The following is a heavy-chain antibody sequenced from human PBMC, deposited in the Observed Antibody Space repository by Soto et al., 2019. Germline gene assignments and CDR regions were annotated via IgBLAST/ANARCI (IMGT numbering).Heavy chain of an antibody. CDR2: ISSSSSYI. V-gene: IGHV3-21*01. CDR1: GCTFSSYS. Sequence: GGSRRLSCAASGCTFSSYSMNWVRQAPGKGLEWVSSISSSSSYIYYADSVKGRFTISRDNAKNSLYLQMNSLRAEDTAVYYCARDRDGDYDYYYYYGMDVWGQGTTVTVSS. D-gene: IGHD4-17*01. CDR3: ARDRDGDYDYYYYYGMDV. J-gene: IGHJ6*02.